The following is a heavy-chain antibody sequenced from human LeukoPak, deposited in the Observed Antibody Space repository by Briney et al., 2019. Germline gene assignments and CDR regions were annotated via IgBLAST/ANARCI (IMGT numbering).Heavy chain of an antibody. CDR3: ARSADYYYYYYYMDV. V-gene: IGHV3-48*01. Sequence: GGSLRLSCAASGFTFSSYSMNWVRQAPGKGLEWVSYISSSGSTIYYADSVKGRFTISRDNAKNSLYLQMNSLRAEDTAVYYCARSADYYYYYYYMDVWGKGTTVTVSS. CDR2: ISSSGSTI. D-gene: IGHD3-3*01. CDR1: GFTFSSYS. J-gene: IGHJ6*03.